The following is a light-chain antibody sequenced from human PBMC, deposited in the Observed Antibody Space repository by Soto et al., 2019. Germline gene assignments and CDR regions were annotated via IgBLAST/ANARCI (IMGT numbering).Light chain of an antibody. V-gene: IGLV1-40*01. Sequence: QSVLTQPPSVSGAPGQRVTISCTGSSSNIGAGYDVHWYQQLPGTAPRLLIYANSDRPSGVPDRFSGSKSGTSASLAITGLQAKDEADYYCQSYDNSLSGDVVFGGGTKLTVL. CDR1: SSNIGAGYD. CDR2: ANS. CDR3: QSYDNSLSGDVV. J-gene: IGLJ2*01.